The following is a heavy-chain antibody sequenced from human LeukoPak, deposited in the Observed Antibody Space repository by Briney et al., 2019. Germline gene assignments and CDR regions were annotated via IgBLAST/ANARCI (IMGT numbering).Heavy chain of an antibody. CDR3: AKGGHSSGWYHDY. D-gene: IGHD6-19*01. CDR2: IYYSGSN. CDR1: GGSARGDNYY. V-gene: IGHV4-61*01. Sequence: PSGTLPLPSIVPGGSARGDNYYGGWFRRPPGGGLGGIGYIYYSGSNNYNPSLKSRINISVDTSKNQFSLKLSSVTAADTAVYYCAKGGHSSGWYHDYWGQGTLVTVSS. J-gene: IGHJ4*02.